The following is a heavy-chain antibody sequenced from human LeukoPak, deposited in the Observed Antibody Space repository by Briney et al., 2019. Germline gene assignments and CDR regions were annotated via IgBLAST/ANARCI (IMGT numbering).Heavy chain of an antibody. CDR3: ARDPTPLGDY. D-gene: IGHD2-15*01. CDR2: INPSGGST. Sequence: ASVKVSYKASGYTFTRYYMHWVRQAPGQGLEWMGIINPSGGSTAYAQKFQGRVTMTRDTSTSTVYMELSSLRSEDTAVYYCARDPTPLGDYWGQGTLVTVSS. V-gene: IGHV1-46*01. CDR1: GYTFTRYY. J-gene: IGHJ4*02.